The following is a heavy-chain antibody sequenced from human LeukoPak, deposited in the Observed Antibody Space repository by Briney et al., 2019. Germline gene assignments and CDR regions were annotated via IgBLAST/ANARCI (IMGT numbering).Heavy chain of an antibody. D-gene: IGHD3-22*01. V-gene: IGHV1-46*01. J-gene: IGHJ4*02. CDR2: INPSGGST. Sequence: ASVKVSCKASGYTFTSYYIHCVRQAPGQGLEWMGIINPSGGSTNYAQKFQGRLTMTRDTSTSTVYMELSSLRSEDTAVYYCATVSDYYESSPLGYWGQGSLVTVSS. CDR1: GYTFTSYY. CDR3: ATVSDYYESSPLGY.